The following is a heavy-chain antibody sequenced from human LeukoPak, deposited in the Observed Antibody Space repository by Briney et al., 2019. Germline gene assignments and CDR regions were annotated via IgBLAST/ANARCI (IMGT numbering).Heavy chain of an antibody. CDR2: ISQDGSEE. Sequence: GGSLRLSCAASGFTFSSYWMSWVRQAPGKGLEWISNISQDGSEEYYVGSVRGRFAASRDNAKNSLYLQMNNLRAEDTAVYFCSNGIYSSSYWGQGTLVTVSS. CDR3: SNGIYSSSY. V-gene: IGHV3-7*01. D-gene: IGHD6-6*01. CDR1: GFTFSSYW. J-gene: IGHJ4*02.